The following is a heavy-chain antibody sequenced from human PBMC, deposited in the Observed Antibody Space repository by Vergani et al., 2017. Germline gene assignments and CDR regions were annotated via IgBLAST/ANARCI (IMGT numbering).Heavy chain of an antibody. CDR3: AKDWTIVGVVITYYFDY. CDR2: IYSGGST. Sequence: EVQLVESGGGLVQPGGSLRLSCAASGFTVSSNYMSWVRQAPGKGLEWVSVIYSGGSTYYADSVKGRFTISRHNSKNTLYLQMNSLRAEDTAVYYCAKDWTIVGVVITYYFDYWGQGTLVTVSS. CDR1: GFTVSSNY. V-gene: IGHV3-53*04. D-gene: IGHD3-3*01. J-gene: IGHJ4*02.